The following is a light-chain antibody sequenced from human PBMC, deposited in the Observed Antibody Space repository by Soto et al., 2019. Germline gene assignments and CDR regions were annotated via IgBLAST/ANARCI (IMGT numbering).Light chain of an antibody. CDR3: HQYNSWPRGT. CDR2: RAS. Sequence: IVLTQSPGTLSLSPWERATLSCRASQSVSSNYLAWYQQKPGQAPKVLIYRASTRATGIPVRFRGSGSGTEFTLTISSLQSEDSAVYYCHQYNSWPRGTFGPGTKVDIK. CDR1: QSVSSN. J-gene: IGKJ3*01. V-gene: IGKV3-15*01.